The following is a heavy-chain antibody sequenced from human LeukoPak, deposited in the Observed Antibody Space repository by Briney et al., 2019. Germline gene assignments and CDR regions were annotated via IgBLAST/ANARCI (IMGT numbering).Heavy chain of an antibody. D-gene: IGHD5-12*01. Sequence: GRSLRLSCAASGFTFSSYAMHWVRQAPGKGLEWVAVISYDGSNKYYADSVKGRFTISRDNSKNTLYLQMNSLRAEDTAVYYCARTPTPGGYGDYFAYWGQGTLVTVSS. J-gene: IGHJ4*02. V-gene: IGHV3-30-3*01. CDR1: GFTFSSYA. CDR3: ARTPTPGGYGDYFAY. CDR2: ISYDGSNK.